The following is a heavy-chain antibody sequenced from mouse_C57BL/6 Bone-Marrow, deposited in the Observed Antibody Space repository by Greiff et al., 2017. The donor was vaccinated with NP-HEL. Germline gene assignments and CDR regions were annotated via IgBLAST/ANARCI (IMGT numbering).Heavy chain of an antibody. Sequence: EVQLQQSGTVLARPGASVKMSCKTSGYTFTSYWMHWVKQRPGQGLEWIGAIYPGNSDTSYNQKFKGKAKLTAVTSARTAYMELSSLTNEDAAVYYCTITTVVPHAMDYWGQGTSVTGSS. CDR2: IYPGNSDT. CDR3: TITTVVPHAMDY. J-gene: IGHJ4*01. CDR1: GYTFTSYW. V-gene: IGHV1-5*01. D-gene: IGHD1-1*01.